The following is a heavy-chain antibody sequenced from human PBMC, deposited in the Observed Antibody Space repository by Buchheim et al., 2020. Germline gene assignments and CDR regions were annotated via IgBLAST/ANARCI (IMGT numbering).Heavy chain of an antibody. CDR1: GFTFSSYE. CDR2: ISSSGSTI. V-gene: IGHV3-48*03. Sequence: EVQLVESGGGLVQPGGSLRLSCAASGFTFSSYEMNWVRQAPGKGLEWVSYISSSGSTIYYADPVKGRFTISRDNAKHSLYLQMNSLRAEDTAVYYCAREVESWNHFDYWGQGTL. CDR3: AREVESWNHFDY. D-gene: IGHD1-1*01. J-gene: IGHJ4*02.